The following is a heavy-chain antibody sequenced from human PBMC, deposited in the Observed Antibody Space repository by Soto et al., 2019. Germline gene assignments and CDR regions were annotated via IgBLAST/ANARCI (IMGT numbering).Heavy chain of an antibody. CDR1: GFTFSSYE. V-gene: IGHV3-48*03. J-gene: IGHJ6*02. D-gene: IGHD6-6*01. CDR2: ISSSGSTI. CDR3: ARAFVYSSSYVYGMDV. Sequence: EVQLVESGGGLVQPGGSLRLSCAASGFTFSSYEMNWVRQAPGKGLEWVSYISSSGSTIYYADSVKGRFSISRDNAKNSLYLQMNSLSAEDTAVYYCARAFVYSSSYVYGMDVWGQGTTVTVSS.